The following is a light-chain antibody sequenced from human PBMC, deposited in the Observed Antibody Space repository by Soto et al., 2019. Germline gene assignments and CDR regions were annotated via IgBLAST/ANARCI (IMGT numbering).Light chain of an antibody. CDR3: QQRSNWPPT. CDR1: QSVSSY. V-gene: IGKV3-11*01. CDR2: DAS. J-gene: IGKJ5*01. Sequence: EIVLTQSPGTPSFSPGETAHLSCRASQSVSSYLAWYQQKPGQAPRLLIYDASNRATGIPARFSGSGSGTDFTLTISSLEPEDFAVYYCQQRSNWPPTFGQGTRLEIK.